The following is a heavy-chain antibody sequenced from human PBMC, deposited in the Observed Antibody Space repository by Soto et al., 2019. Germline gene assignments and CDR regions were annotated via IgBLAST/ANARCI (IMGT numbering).Heavy chain of an antibody. CDR3: ARYPQIRYDFWSGSPEHDAFDI. V-gene: IGHV4-59*08. CDR1: GGSISSYY. J-gene: IGHJ3*02. CDR2: IYYSGST. Sequence: SETLSLTCTVSGGSISSYYWSWIRQPPGKGLEWIGYIYYSGSTNYNPSLKSRVTISVDTSKNQFSLKLSSVTAADTAVYYCARYPQIRYDFWSGSPEHDAFDIWGQGTMVTVS. D-gene: IGHD3-3*01.